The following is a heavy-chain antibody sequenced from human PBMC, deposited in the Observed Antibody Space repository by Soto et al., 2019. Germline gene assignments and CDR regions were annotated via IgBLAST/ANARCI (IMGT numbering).Heavy chain of an antibody. V-gene: IGHV1-69*06. J-gene: IGHJ6*02. CDR1: GGTFSSYA. CDR3: TRRRVLRFLQWRPYGLDV. Sequence: WASVKVSCKASGGTFSSYAISWVRQAPGQGLEWMGGIIPIFGTANYAQKFQGRVTITADKSTSTAYLQWHSLKASDTATYYCTRRRVLRFLQWRPYGLDVWGQGTTVTVSS. CDR2: IIPIFGTA. D-gene: IGHD3-3*01.